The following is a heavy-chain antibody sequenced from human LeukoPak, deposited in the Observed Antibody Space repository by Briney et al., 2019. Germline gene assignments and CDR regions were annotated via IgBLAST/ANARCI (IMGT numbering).Heavy chain of an antibody. CDR2: IYYTGST. Sequence: SETLSLTCTVSGDSISSYSWSWIRQPPGRGLEWIGYIYYTGSTNYNPSLKSRVTISVDTSKSQFSLKLSSVTAADTAVYFCARPQHDALDIWGQGTVVTVSS. CDR1: GDSISSYS. J-gene: IGHJ3*02. CDR3: ARPQHDALDI. D-gene: IGHD1-1*01. V-gene: IGHV4-59*08.